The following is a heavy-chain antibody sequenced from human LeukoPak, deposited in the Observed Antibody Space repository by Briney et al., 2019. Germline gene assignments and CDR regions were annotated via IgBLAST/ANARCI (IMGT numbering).Heavy chain of an antibody. J-gene: IGHJ4*02. CDR1: GFTLMDSY. V-gene: IGHV3-11*01. D-gene: IGHD3-9*01. CDR2: FLSRGNPL. CDR3: AKATVHYDILTGYYNVGYVDY. Sequence: GGSLRLSCAASGFTLMDSYVRGIPKATGRGVGWVQSFLSRGNPLYYADSVKGRFTISRDNAKTSLDLQMNSLRAEDPAFYYGAKATVHYDILTGYYNVGYVDYWGQGTLVTVSS.